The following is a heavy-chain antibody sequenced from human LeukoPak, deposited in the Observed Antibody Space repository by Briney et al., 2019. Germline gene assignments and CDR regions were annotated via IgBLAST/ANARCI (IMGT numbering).Heavy chain of an antibody. CDR2: ISSSGSTI. V-gene: IGHV3-48*03. J-gene: IGHJ4*02. D-gene: IGHD6-19*01. CDR3: ARSGYSSGWSNPRAFDY. Sequence: GGSLRLSCAASGFTFSSYEMNWVRQAPGKGLEWVSYISSSGSTIYYADSVKGRFTISRDNAKNSLYLQMNSLRAEDTAVYYCARSGYSSGWSNPRAFDYWGQGTLVTVSS. CDR1: GFTFSSYE.